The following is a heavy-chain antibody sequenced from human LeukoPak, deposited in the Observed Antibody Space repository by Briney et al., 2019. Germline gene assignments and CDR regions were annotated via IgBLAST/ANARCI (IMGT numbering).Heavy chain of an antibody. CDR2: ISSSSNTI. Sequence: GGSLRLSCAASGFTFSSFGMNWVRQAPGKGLEWVSYISSSSNTIYYADSVKGRFTISRDNAKNSLYLQMNSLRAEDTAVYYCAELGITMIGGVWGKGTTVTISS. CDR1: GFTFSSFG. J-gene: IGHJ6*04. CDR3: AELGITMIGGV. D-gene: IGHD3-10*02. V-gene: IGHV3-48*04.